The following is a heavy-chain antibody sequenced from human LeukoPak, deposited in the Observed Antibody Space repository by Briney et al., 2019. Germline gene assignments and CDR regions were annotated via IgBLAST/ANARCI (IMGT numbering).Heavy chain of an antibody. J-gene: IGHJ4*02. CDR2: ISYDGSNK. V-gene: IGHV3-30-3*01. Sequence: GGSLRLSCAASGFTFSSYWMSWVRQAPGKGLEWVAVISYDGSNKYYADSVKGRFTISRDNSKNTLYLQMNSLRAEDTAVYYCARGWNAGYCSGGSCYPLDYWGQGTLVTVSS. CDR1: GFTFSSYW. CDR3: ARGWNAGYCSGGSCYPLDY. D-gene: IGHD2-15*01.